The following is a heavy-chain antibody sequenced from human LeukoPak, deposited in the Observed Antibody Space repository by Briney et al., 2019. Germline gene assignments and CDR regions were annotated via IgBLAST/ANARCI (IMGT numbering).Heavy chain of an antibody. D-gene: IGHD3-9*01. Sequence: SETLSLTCAVSGGSVSSSNWWTWVRQPPGKGLEWIGEIYHSGSTKHNPSLKSRVTISVDKSKNQFSLRLTSVTAADTAVYYCARVAGHFDLPYWGQGTLVTVSS. CDR3: ARVAGHFDLPY. J-gene: IGHJ4*02. CDR2: IYHSGST. V-gene: IGHV4-4*02. CDR1: GGSVSSSNW.